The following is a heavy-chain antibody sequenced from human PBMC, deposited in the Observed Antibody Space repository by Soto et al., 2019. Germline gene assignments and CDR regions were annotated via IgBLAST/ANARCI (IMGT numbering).Heavy chain of an antibody. D-gene: IGHD3-10*01. Sequence: GGSRRLSCAASGFTVSSNYMSWVRQAPGKGLEWVSVIYSGGSTYYADSVKGRFTISRDNSKNTLYLQMNSLRAEDTAVYYCARDLPITMVRGVKDPSAQYYYYYGMDVWGQGTTVTVSS. V-gene: IGHV3-53*01. CDR3: ARDLPITMVRGVKDPSAQYYYYYGMDV. CDR1: GFTVSSNY. CDR2: IYSGGST. J-gene: IGHJ6*02.